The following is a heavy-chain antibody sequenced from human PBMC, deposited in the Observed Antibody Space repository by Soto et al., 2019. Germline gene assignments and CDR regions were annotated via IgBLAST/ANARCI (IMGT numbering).Heavy chain of an antibody. J-gene: IGHJ4*02. CDR3: LRWDFWSAYYDY. D-gene: IGHD3-3*01. Sequence: ASVKVSCKASGYTFTSYGLSWVRQAPGQGLEWMGWINTYNGNTNYAQKLQGRVTITTDTSTSTAYMELRSLRSDGTAVYYCLRWDFWSAYYDYWGQGTLVTVSS. V-gene: IGHV1-18*01. CDR2: INTYNGNT. CDR1: GYTFTSYG.